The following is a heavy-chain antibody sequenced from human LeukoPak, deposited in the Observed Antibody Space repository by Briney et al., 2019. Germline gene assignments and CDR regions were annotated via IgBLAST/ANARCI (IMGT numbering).Heavy chain of an antibody. CDR3: ARGHIVVVVAATYGMDV. J-gene: IGHJ6*02. V-gene: IGHV1-46*01. Sequence: GASVKASCKASGYTFTSYYMHWVRQAPGHGLEWMGIINPSGGSTSYAQKFQGRVTVTRDTSTSTVYMELSSLRSEDTAVYYCARGHIVVVVAATYGMDVWGQGTTVTVSS. CDR2: INPSGGST. D-gene: IGHD2-15*01. CDR1: GYTFTSYY.